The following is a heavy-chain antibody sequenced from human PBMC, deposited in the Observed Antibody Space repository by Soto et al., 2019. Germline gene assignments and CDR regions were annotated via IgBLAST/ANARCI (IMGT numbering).Heavy chain of an antibody. D-gene: IGHD1-7*01. J-gene: IGHJ4*02. CDR2: IFPGDSDT. V-gene: IGHV5-51*01. CDR3: ARDGVSSTEYTWNYGTYFDY. CDR1: GYTFANYW. Sequence: GESQKISCKVAGYTFANYWIGWVRQMPGKGLEWVGIIFPGDSDTRYSPSFEGHVTISTDNSFSTAYLHWSSLKASDTAMYYCARDGVSSTEYTWNYGTYFDYWGQGALVSVSS.